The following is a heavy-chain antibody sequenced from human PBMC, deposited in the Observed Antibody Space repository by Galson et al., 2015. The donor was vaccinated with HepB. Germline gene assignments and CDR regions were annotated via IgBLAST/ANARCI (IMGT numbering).Heavy chain of an antibody. V-gene: IGHV3-49*03. Sequence: SLRLSCAASGFTFGDYAMSWFRQAPGKGLEWVGFIRSKAYGGTTEYAASVKGRFTISRDDSKSIAYLQLNSLKTEDTAVYYCTRVDSSSGWYYFDYWGQGTLVTVSS. D-gene: IGHD6-19*01. CDR2: IRSKAYGGTT. J-gene: IGHJ4*02. CDR1: GFTFGDYA. CDR3: TRVDSSSGWYYFDY.